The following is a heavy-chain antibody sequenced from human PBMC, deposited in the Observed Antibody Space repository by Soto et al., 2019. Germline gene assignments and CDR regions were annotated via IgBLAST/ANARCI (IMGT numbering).Heavy chain of an antibody. J-gene: IGHJ6*03. CDR1: GFTFSSYG. V-gene: IGHV3-33*01. CDR3: ASQSGYCSGGSCRSRYYYMDV. CDR2: IWYDGSNK. D-gene: IGHD2-15*01. Sequence: GGSLRLSCAASGFTFSSYGMHWVRQAPGKGLEWVAVIWYDGSNKYYADSVKGRFTISRDNSKNTLYLQMNSLRAEDTAVYYCASQSGYCSGGSCRSRYYYMDVWGKGTTVTVSS.